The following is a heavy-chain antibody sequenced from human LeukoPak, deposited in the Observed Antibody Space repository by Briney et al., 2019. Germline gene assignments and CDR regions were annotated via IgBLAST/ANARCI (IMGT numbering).Heavy chain of an antibody. CDR2: IYSGGST. V-gene: IGHV3-66*01. J-gene: IGHJ3*02. Sequence: PGGSLRLSCAASGFAFSNYSMNWVRQAPGKGLEWVSVIYSGGSTYYADSVKGRFTISRDNSKNTLYLQMNSLRAEDTAVYYCARCTSKAVEGAFDIWGQGTMVTVSS. CDR1: GFAFSNYS. CDR3: ARCTSKAVEGAFDI. D-gene: IGHD6-19*01.